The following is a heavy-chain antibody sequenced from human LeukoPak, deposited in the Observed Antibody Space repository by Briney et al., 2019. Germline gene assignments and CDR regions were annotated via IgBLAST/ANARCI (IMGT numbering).Heavy chain of an antibody. CDR3: ARGRYSGYDWYYYYYYMDV. Sequence: SETLSLTCAVYGGSFSGYYWSWIRQPPGKGLEWIGEINHSGSTNYNPSLRSRVTISVDTSKNQFSLKLSSVTAADTAVYYCARGRYSGYDWYYYYYYMDVWGKGTTVTVSS. V-gene: IGHV4-34*01. CDR2: INHSGST. CDR1: GGSFSGYY. J-gene: IGHJ6*03. D-gene: IGHD5-12*01.